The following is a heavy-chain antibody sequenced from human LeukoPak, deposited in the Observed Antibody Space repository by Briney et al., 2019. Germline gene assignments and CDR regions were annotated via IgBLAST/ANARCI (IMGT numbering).Heavy chain of an antibody. Sequence: SETLSLTCAVSGYSISSGYYWGWIRQPPGKGLEWIGSIYHSGSTYYNPPLKSRVTISVDTSKNQFSLKLSSVTAADTAVYYCARGVILDYWGQGTLVTVSS. J-gene: IGHJ4*02. CDR2: IYHSGST. CDR3: ARGVILDY. V-gene: IGHV4-38-2*01. CDR1: GYSISSGYY. D-gene: IGHD3-16*02.